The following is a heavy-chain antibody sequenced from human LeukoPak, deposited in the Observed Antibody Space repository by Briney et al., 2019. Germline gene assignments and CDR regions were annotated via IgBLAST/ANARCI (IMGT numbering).Heavy chain of an antibody. CDR2: INANSGDT. D-gene: IGHD4-17*01. V-gene: IGHV1-2*04. CDR1: GYTFTGYY. CDR3: ARGYGEPNWFGP. Sequence: ASVKVSCKASGYTFTGYYIHWVRQAPGQGLEWMGWINANSGDTNYAQTFQDWVTMTRDTSISTAYMELSRLRFDDTAVYYCARGYGEPNWFGPWGQGTLVTVSS. J-gene: IGHJ5*02.